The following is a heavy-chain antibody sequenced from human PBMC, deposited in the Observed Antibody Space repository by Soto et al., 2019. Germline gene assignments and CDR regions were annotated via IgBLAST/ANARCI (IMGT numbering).Heavy chain of an antibody. CDR2: IYYSGST. V-gene: IGHV4-59*11. Sequence: PSETLSLTCGVYNGSLSTHFWSWIRQPPGKGLEWIGYIYYSGSTNYNPSLKSRVTISVDTSKNQFSLKLSSVTAADTAVYYCARDLGQLWFDYWGQGTLVTVSS. CDR3: ARDLGQLWFDY. CDR1: NGSLSTHF. D-gene: IGHD5-18*01. J-gene: IGHJ4*02.